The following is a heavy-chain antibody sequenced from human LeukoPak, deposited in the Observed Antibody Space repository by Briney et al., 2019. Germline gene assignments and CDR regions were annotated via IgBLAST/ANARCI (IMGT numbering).Heavy chain of an antibody. CDR1: GFTFSNYN. J-gene: IGHJ4*02. D-gene: IGHD6-13*01. CDR3: ARGYSSSWYDLYYFDY. CDR2: ISSRGSYI. Sequence: GGSLRLSCAASGFTFSNYNINWVRQAPGKGLEWASSISSRGSYIYYADSVKGRFAISADNAMNSLYLQMNSLRAEDTAVYYCARGYSSSWYDLYYFDYWGQGTLVTVSS. V-gene: IGHV3-21*01.